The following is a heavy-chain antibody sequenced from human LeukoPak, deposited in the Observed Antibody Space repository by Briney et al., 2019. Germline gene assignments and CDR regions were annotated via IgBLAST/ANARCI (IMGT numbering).Heavy chain of an antibody. V-gene: IGHV3-23*01. CDR1: GFTFSSYA. J-gene: IGHJ1*01. CDR3: AKVVSYSSGWFFHH. CDR2: ISGSGGSA. Sequence: GGSLRLSCAASGFTFSSYAMSWVRQAPGKGLEWVSAISGSGGSAYYADSVKGRFTISRDNSKDTLFLQMSTLRVEDTAVYYCAKVVSYSSGWFFHHWGQGTLVTVSS. D-gene: IGHD6-19*01.